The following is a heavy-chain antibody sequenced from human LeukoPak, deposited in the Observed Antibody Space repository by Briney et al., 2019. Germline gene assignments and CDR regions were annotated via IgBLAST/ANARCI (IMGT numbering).Heavy chain of an antibody. CDR1: RGSISTYY. Sequence: SETLSLTCTVPRGSISTYYWSWIRQPPGKGLEWIGYIYYSGSTNYNPSLKSRVTISVDTSKNQFSLKLTSVTAADTAVYYCARIGGNDYCGQGTLVTVSS. V-gene: IGHV4-59*08. D-gene: IGHD4-23*01. CDR3: ARIGGNDY. CDR2: IYYSGST. J-gene: IGHJ4*02.